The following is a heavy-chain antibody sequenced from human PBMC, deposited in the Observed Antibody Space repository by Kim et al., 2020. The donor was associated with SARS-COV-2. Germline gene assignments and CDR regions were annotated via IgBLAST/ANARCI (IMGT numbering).Heavy chain of an antibody. Sequence: VKGRFTISRDNAKNSLYLQMNSLRDEDTAVYYCARDRMVRAYYYYGMDVWGQGTTVTVSS. CDR3: ARDRMVRAYYYYGMDV. V-gene: IGHV3-48*02. J-gene: IGHJ6*02. D-gene: IGHD3-10*01.